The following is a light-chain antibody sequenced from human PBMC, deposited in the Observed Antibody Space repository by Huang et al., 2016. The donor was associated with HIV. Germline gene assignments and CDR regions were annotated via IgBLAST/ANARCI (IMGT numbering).Light chain of an antibody. Sequence: EIVMTQSTATLSVSPGERVTLSCRASQSVSNNLAWYQQKPGQAPRLLIYTASSRATGVPPRFSGCGSGTEFTLTITSLQSEDFAVYYCQQYNEWPPLTFGGGTKVEFK. V-gene: IGKV3-15*01. CDR1: QSVSNN. J-gene: IGKJ4*01. CDR2: TAS. CDR3: QQYNEWPPLT.